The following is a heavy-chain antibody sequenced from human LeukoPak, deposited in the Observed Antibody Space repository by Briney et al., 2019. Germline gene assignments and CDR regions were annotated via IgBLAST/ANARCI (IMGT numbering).Heavy chain of an antibody. D-gene: IGHD6-13*01. CDR2: INFNSGGK. V-gene: IGHV1-2*02. Sequence: GASVKVSCKASAYTFSGYYIHWVRQAPGQGLEWMGWINFNSGGKIFAEKFQDRVTMARDTSISTAYMELSSLRSDDTAVYFCARRGAGAVDYWGQGTLVTVSS. CDR1: AYTFSGYY. CDR3: ARRGAGAVDY. J-gene: IGHJ4*02.